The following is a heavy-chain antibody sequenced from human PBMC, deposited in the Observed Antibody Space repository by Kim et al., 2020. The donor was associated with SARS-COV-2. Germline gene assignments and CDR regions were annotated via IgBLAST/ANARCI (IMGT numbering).Heavy chain of an antibody. J-gene: IGHJ3*02. V-gene: IGHV4-31*02. CDR2: ST. CDR3: AREAREAFDI. Sequence: STYHNPSITTRVTISVDTSKNQFSLKLSSVTAADTAVYYCAREAREAFDIWGQGTMVTVSS.